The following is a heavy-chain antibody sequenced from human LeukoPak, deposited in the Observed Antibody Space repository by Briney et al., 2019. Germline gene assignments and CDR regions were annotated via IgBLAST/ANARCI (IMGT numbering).Heavy chain of an antibody. V-gene: IGHV3-11*04. D-gene: IGHD6-25*01. CDR3: ARGVYSSVYWAFDI. Sequence: GGSLRLSCAASGFTFSDYYMSWIRQAPGKGLEWVSYISSSGSTIYYADSVKGRFTISRDNAKNSLYLQMNSLRAEDTAVYYCARGVYSSVYWAFDIWGQGTMVTVSS. CDR1: GFTFSDYY. J-gene: IGHJ3*02. CDR2: ISSSGSTI.